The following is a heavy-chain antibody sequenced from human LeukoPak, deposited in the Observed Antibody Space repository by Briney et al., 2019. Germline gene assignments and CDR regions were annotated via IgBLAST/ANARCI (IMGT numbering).Heavy chain of an antibody. D-gene: IGHD4-23*01. CDR3: AREERGGSFDY. Sequence: ASVKVSCKASGYTFTDYYMHWVRQAPGQGLEWMGWISAYNGNTNYAQKLQGRVTMTTDTSTSTAYMELRSLRSDDTAVYYCAREERGGSFDYWGQGALVTVSS. V-gene: IGHV1-18*04. CDR1: GYTFTDYY. J-gene: IGHJ4*02. CDR2: ISAYNGNT.